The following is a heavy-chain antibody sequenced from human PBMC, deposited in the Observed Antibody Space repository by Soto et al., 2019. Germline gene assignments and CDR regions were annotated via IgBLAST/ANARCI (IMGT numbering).Heavy chain of an antibody. Sequence: QVQLQESGPGLVKPSQTLSLTCTVSGGSISSGGYYWSWIRQHPGKGLEWIGYIYYSWSTYYNPSPKRRVTITVDTSKNQFSLKLSSVTAADTAVYYCARSFGVAADGPFAYWGQGTLVTVSS. CDR2: IYYSWST. D-gene: IGHD6-13*01. CDR3: ARSFGVAADGPFAY. J-gene: IGHJ4*02. CDR1: GGSISSGGYY. V-gene: IGHV4-31*03.